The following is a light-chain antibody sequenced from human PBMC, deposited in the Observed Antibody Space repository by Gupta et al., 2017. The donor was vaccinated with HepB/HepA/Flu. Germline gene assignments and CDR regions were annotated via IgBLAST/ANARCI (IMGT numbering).Light chain of an antibody. CDR3: QQSHTTPWT. Sequence: IQMTQSPSSLSASVGDRVSITCRASESISSYLNWYQQKPGRAPNLLIYAASTLQSGVPSRFSGSSSGTDFILTISSLQPEDFATYYCQQSHTTPWTFGQGTKVDIK. CDR1: ESISSY. CDR2: AAS. V-gene: IGKV1-39*01. J-gene: IGKJ1*01.